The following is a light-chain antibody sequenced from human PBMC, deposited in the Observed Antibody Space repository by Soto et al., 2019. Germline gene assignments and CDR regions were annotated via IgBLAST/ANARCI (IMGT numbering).Light chain of an antibody. CDR3: SSYTIRSTLV. CDR1: TSDIGGYNY. CDR2: EVS. Sequence: QSVLTQPASVSGSPGQSITISCIGTTSDIGGYNYVSWYQHHPGKSPTLIIYEVSKRPSGVSTRFSGSKSGNTASLTISGLQAEDEADYYCSSYTIRSTLVFGSGTKVTVL. J-gene: IGLJ1*01. V-gene: IGLV2-14*01.